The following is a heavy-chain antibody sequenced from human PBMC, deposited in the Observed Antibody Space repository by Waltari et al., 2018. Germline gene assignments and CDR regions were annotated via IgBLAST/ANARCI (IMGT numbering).Heavy chain of an antibody. J-gene: IGHJ4*02. D-gene: IGHD2-15*01. CDR1: GLTFSNYY. V-gene: IGHV3-7*01. Sequence: EVQLVESGGNLFQPGGSLRLSCVASGLTFSNYYIMCVRQAPGKGLEWVANINGDGSAKNYMDSVRGRFTISRDNAKNSVYMQLNSLRDDDTAVYYCVRDGLIHAADYWGQGTLVSVSS. CDR2: INGDGSAK. CDR3: VRDGLIHAADY.